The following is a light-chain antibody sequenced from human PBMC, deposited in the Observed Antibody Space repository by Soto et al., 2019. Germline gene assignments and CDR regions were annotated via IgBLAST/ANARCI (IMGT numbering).Light chain of an antibody. CDR2: DAS. Sequence: DIQMTQSPSSLSASVGDRVTITCQASQDISNYLNWYQQKPGKAPKLLIYDASNLETGVPSRFSGSGSGTDFTFTISCLQPEDIATYYCHQYDNLPLFGGGTKVEIK. V-gene: IGKV1-33*01. CDR3: HQYDNLPL. J-gene: IGKJ4*01. CDR1: QDISNY.